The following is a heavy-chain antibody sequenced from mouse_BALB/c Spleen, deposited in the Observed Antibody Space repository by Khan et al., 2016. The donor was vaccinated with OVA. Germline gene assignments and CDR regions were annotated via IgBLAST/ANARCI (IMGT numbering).Heavy chain of an antibody. D-gene: IGHD1-1*01. CDR1: GYSFTGYF. CDR3: ARKNGSDVDY. V-gene: IGHV1-20*02. J-gene: IGHJ2*01. CDR2: INPHIGET. Sequence: VQLQQPGPELVKPGASVKISCKASGYSFTGYFMNWVMQSHGKSLEWIGRINPHIGETLYNQKFKGKATLTVDESSSTAHMELRSLASEDSAVYYCARKNGSDVDYWGQGTTLTVSS.